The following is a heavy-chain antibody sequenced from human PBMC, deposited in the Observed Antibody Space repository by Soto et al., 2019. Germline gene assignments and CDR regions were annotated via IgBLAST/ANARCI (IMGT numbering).Heavy chain of an antibody. J-gene: IGHJ4*02. CDR1: GYIFRNFW. V-gene: IGHV3-74*01. D-gene: IGHD3-9*01. Sequence: GHFLRLSYAASGYIFRNFWLYWVRQAPGKELVWVPRVNPDGTITTYADSVKGRFTISRDNAKNTLYLQMNSLGVEDTALYYCSYDTFGDKDFWGQGT. CDR2: VNPDGTIT. CDR3: SYDTFGDKDF.